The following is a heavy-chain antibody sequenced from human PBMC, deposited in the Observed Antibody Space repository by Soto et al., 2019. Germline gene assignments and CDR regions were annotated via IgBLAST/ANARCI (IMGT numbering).Heavy chain of an antibody. CDR3: ATDPSSGGRIFGVALDY. Sequence: GGSLRLSCAASGFTFSSYGMHWVRQAPGKGLEWVAVISYDGSNKYYADSVKGRFTISRDNSKNTLYLQMNSLRAEDTAVYYCATDPSSGGRIFGVALDYWGQGTLVTVSS. V-gene: IGHV3-30*03. CDR1: GFTFSSYG. J-gene: IGHJ4*02. CDR2: ISYDGSNK. D-gene: IGHD3-3*02.